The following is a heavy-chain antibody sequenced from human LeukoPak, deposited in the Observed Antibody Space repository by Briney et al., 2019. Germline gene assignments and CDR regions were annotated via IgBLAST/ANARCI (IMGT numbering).Heavy chain of an antibody. CDR3: AKPRRMGGDVDDAFDI. CDR2: INPSGGST. Sequence: ASVKVSCKASGYTFTSYYMHWVRQAPGQGLEWMGIINPSGGSTGYAQKFQGRVTMTRDTSTSTVYMDLSSLRSEDPAVYYCAKPRRMGGDVDDAFDIWGQGTMITVSP. V-gene: IGHV1-46*01. J-gene: IGHJ3*02. CDR1: GYTFTSYY. D-gene: IGHD1-26*01.